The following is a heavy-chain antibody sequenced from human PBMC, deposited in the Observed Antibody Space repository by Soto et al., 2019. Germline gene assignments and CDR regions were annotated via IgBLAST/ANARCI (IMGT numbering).Heavy chain of an antibody. CDR2: ISYDGSNK. V-gene: IGHV3-30-3*01. J-gene: IGHJ3*02. D-gene: IGHD5-18*01. CDR1: GFTFSSYA. CDR3: ASVDTAMATSWDAFDI. Sequence: PGGSLRLSCAASGFTFSSYAMHWVRQAPGKGLEWVAVISYDGSNKYYADSVKGRFTISRDNSKNTLYLQMNSLRAEDTAVYYCASVDTAMATSWDAFDIWGQGTMVTVSS.